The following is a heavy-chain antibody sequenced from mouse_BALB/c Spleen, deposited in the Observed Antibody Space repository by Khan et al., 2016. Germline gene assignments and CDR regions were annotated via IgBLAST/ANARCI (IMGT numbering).Heavy chain of an antibody. D-gene: IGHD1-1*01. CDR1: GYSITSDYA. Sequence: VPLKESGPGLVKPSQSLSLTCTVTGYSITSDYAWNWIRQFPGNRLEWMGYISYSGSTSYNPSLKSRISITRDTSKNQFFLQLNSVTSEDTATCYCARSDYGDKDAMDYWGQGTSVTVSS. J-gene: IGHJ4*01. CDR3: ARSDYGDKDAMDY. V-gene: IGHV3-2*02. CDR2: ISYSGST.